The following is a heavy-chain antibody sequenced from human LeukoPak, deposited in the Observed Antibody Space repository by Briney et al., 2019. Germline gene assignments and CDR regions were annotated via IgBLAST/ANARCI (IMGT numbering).Heavy chain of an antibody. J-gene: IGHJ3*02. Sequence: PGRSLRLSCAASGFTFGSYAMHWVRQAPGKGLEWVAVIWYDGSNKYYADSVKGRFTISRDNSKNTLYLQMNSLRAEDTAVYYCARSYDILTGYTDAFDIWGQGTMVTVSS. CDR1: GFTFGSYA. D-gene: IGHD3-9*01. CDR3: ARSYDILTGYTDAFDI. CDR2: IWYDGSNK. V-gene: IGHV3-33*08.